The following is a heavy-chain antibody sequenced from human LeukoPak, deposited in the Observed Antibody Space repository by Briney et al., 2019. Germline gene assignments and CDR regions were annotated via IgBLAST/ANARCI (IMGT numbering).Heavy chain of an antibody. CDR1: GYTFTSYD. D-gene: IGHD6-19*01. J-gene: IGHJ4*02. CDR2: MNPNSGNT. Sequence: GASVKVSCKASGYTFTSYDINWVRQATGQGLEWMGWMNPNSGNTNYAQKLQGRVTMTTDTSTSTAYMELRSLRSDDTAVYYCARVIHSSGWIDYWGQGTLVTVSS. V-gene: IGHV1-18*01. CDR3: ARVIHSSGWIDY.